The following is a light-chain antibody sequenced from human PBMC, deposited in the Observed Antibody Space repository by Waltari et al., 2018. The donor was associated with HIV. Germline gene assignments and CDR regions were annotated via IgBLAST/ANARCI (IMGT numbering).Light chain of an antibody. J-gene: IGKJ1*01. Sequence: EIVLTQSPGTLSLSPWERATLSCRAIQSVSSSYLAWYPQKPGQAPRPRIYGASSRATGSPDRFSGSGSGTDFTLTISRLEPEDFAVYYCQQYGSSPWTFGQGP. CDR1: QSVSSSY. CDR3: QQYGSSPWT. CDR2: GAS. V-gene: IGKV3-20*01.